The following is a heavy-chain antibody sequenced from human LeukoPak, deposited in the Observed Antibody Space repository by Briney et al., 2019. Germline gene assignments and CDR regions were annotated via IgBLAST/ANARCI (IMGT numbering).Heavy chain of an antibody. CDR3: ARAAYCGGDCYSGAFDI. D-gene: IGHD2-21*01. CDR1: GGSISSYY. V-gene: IGHV4-59*01. J-gene: IGHJ3*02. CDR2: IYYSGST. Sequence: PSETLSLTCTVSGGSISSYYWSWIRQPPGKGLEWIGYIYYSGSTNYNPSLKSRVTISVDTSKNQFSLKLGSVTAADTAVYYCARAAYCGGDCYSGAFDIWGQGTMVTVSS.